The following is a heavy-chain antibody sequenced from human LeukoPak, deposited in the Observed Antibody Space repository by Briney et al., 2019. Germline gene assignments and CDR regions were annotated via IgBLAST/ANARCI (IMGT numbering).Heavy chain of an antibody. CDR1: GYTFTSYD. J-gene: IGHJ4*02. CDR3: AREGRGWYQLLYGGDFDY. V-gene: IGHV1-8*01. CDR2: MNPNSGNT. Sequence: ASVKVSCKASGYTFTSYDINWVRQATGQGLEWMGWMNPNSGNTGYAQKFQGRVTMTRNTSISTAYMELRSLRSDDTAVYYCAREGRGWYQLLYGGDFDYWGQGTLVTVSS. D-gene: IGHD2-2*02.